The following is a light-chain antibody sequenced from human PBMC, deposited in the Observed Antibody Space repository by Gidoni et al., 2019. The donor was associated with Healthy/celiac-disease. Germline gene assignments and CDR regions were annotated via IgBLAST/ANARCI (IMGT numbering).Light chain of an antibody. CDR3: AAWDDSLSAWV. CDR1: SSNIGSNY. V-gene: IGLV1-47*01. CDR2: RNN. Sequence: QSVPTPPPSAFGAPGQGVTISCSGSSSNIGSNYVYWYQQPPGTAPKLLIYRNNQRPSGVPDRFSGSKSGTSASLAISGLRSVDEADYCCAAWDDSLSAWVFGGGTKLTVL. J-gene: IGLJ3*02.